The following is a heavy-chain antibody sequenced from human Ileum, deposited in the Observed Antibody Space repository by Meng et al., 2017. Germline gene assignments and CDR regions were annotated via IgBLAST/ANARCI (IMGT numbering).Heavy chain of an antibody. J-gene: IGHJ1*01. CDR2: INYSGSS. D-gene: IGHD6-13*01. V-gene: IGHV4-34*02. CDR1: GWSFSGYY. CDR3: ARPAGYSSDWYKYFQH. Sequence: QVRLQQWGAGLLKPSETLSLTCAVYGWSFSGYYWSWVRQSPGKGLEWIAEINYSGSSNYNPSFQSRVTISVDRPRNQFSLKLSSVTAADTGVYYCARPAGYSSDWYKYFQHWGQGTLVTVSS.